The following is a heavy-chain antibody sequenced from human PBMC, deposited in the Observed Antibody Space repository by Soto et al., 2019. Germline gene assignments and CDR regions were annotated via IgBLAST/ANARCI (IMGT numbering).Heavy chain of an antibody. CDR2: TGATGRTT. CDR1: GFTFNIYA. V-gene: IGHV3-23*01. CDR3: ARVHNTSRSFDY. D-gene: IGHD1-20*01. J-gene: IGHJ4*02. Sequence: GSLRLSCAASGFTFNIYARTWVRQAPGKGLEWVSTTGATGRTTYYADSVKGRFTVSRDNSKNTLDLQMSNLRAEDTAVYYCARVHNTSRSFDYWGQGTLVTVSS.